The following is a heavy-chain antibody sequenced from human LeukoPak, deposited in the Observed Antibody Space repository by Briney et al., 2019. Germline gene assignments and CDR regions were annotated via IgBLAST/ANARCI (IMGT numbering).Heavy chain of an antibody. CDR2: ILEDGSIQ. CDR1: GFTFRNYM. CDR3: ARARSSYGYGDAFDI. Sequence: GRSLRLSCAASGFTFRNYMMHWVRQAPGKGLDWVAVILEDGSIQHYADSVKGRFTISRDDSKNTLYLQMNSLRAEDTAVYYCARARSSYGYGDAFDIWGQGTMVTVSS. J-gene: IGHJ3*02. V-gene: IGHV3-30*04. D-gene: IGHD5-18*01.